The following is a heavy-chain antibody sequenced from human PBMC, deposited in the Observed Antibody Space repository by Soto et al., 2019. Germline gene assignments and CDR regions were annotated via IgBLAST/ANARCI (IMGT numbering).Heavy chain of an antibody. CDR3: ASHMVRGVNY. J-gene: IGHJ4*02. Sequence: QVQLVQSGAEVRKPGASLKVSCKASGYTFTGYYMNWVRQAPGQGLEWMGWINPDSGGTNYAQKFPGRVTMTRDTSISTAYMELSRLRSDDTAVYYCASHMVRGVNYWGQGTLVTVSS. CDR2: INPDSGGT. D-gene: IGHD3-10*01. V-gene: IGHV1-2*02. CDR1: GYTFTGYY.